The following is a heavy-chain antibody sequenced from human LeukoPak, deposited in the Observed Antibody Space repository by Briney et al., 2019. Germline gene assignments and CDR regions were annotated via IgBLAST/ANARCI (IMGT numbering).Heavy chain of an antibody. CDR3: AADSSSLYWFDP. Sequence: GASVKVSCKVSGYTLTKLSMHWVRQAPGKGLEWMGGFDPEDGETIYAQKFQGRVTMTEDTSTDTAYMELSSLRSEDTAVYYCAADSSSLYWFDPWGQGTRVTVSS. D-gene: IGHD6-6*01. V-gene: IGHV1-24*01. J-gene: IGHJ5*02. CDR2: FDPEDGET. CDR1: GYTLTKLS.